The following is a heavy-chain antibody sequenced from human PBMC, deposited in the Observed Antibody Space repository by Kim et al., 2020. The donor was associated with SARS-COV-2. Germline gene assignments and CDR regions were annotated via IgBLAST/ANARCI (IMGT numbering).Heavy chain of an antibody. J-gene: IGHJ4*02. CDR3: FGQKYSSGPLDY. CDR1: GFTFSGSA. V-gene: IGHV3-73*01. D-gene: IGHD6-19*01. CDR2: IRSKANIYAT. Sequence: GGSLRLSCAASGFTFSGSAVHWVRQASGKGLEWVGRIRSKANIYATAYAASVKGRFTISRDDSKNTAYLQMNSLKMEDTAVYYCFGQKYSSGPLDYWGQGTLVTVSS.